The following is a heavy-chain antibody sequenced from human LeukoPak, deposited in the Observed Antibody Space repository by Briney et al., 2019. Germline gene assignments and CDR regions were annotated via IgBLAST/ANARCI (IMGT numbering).Heavy chain of an antibody. CDR1: GYAFTSYD. V-gene: IGHV1-8*01. D-gene: IGHD3-22*01. CDR2: VNPNSGNT. Sequence: ASVKVSCKASGYAFTSYDISWVRLATAQGLEWMGWVNPNSGNTGYAQKFQGRVTMTRNTSISTAYMELSSLRSEDTAVYYCARGRDDSSGYYSYWGQGTLVTVSS. CDR3: ARGRDDSSGYYSY. J-gene: IGHJ4*02.